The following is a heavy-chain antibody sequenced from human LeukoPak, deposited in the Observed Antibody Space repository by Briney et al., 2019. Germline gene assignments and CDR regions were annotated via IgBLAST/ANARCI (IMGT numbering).Heavy chain of an antibody. CDR1: GFTFSSSA. CDR3: ARGAPECAGDCPYWYLDL. V-gene: IGHV3-64*01. Sequence: GGSLRLSCAASGFTFSSSAMHWVRQAPGKGLEYVSAISSNGGSTYYANSVKGRFTISRDNSKNTVFLQMGSLRTEDMAVYYCARGAPECAGDCPYWYLDLWGRGTLVTVSS. CDR2: ISSNGGST. D-gene: IGHD2-21*02. J-gene: IGHJ2*01.